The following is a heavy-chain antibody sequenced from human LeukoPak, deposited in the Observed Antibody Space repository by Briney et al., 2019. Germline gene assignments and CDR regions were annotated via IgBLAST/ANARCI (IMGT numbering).Heavy chain of an antibody. CDR2: ISYSANT. J-gene: IGHJ5*02. D-gene: IGHD2-15*01. V-gene: IGHV4-59*12. CDR3: ARDWGSCGGGSCYSKWANLGDHNWFDP. CDR1: GASISSYY. Sequence: SETLSLTCTVSGASISSYYWSWIRQPPGKGLEWIGYISYSANTNYNPSLKSRVTISVDTSKNQFSLKLSSVTAADTAVYYCARDWGSCGGGSCYSKWANLGDHNWFDPWGQGTLVTVSS.